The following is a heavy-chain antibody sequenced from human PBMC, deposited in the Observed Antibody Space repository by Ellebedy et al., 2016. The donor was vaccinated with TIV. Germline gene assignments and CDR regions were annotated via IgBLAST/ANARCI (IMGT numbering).Heavy chain of an antibody. J-gene: IGHJ4*02. V-gene: IGHV3-23*01. CDR2: VGGSGSTT. D-gene: IGHD2-15*01. CDR1: GFTFSTYA. CDR3: AKDTSGIYCRGGSCYSGERIFEY. Sequence: PGGSLRLSCTASGFTFSTYAMSWVRQAPGKGLEWVSAVGGSGSTTFYADSVKGRFTISRDNSKNTLYLQMNSLRAEDTAIYYCAKDTSGIYCRGGSCYSGERIFEYWGQGTLVTVSS.